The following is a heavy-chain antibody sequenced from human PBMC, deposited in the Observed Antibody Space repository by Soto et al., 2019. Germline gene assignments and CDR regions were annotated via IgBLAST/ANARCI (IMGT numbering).Heavy chain of an antibody. V-gene: IGHV1-18*01. CDR2: ITTYNGNR. CDR3: ARDAQPKGVAADGASDY. Sequence: QVQLVQSGPEVKSPGASVKVSCKASGYTFKNYGIKLVRQAPGQGLEWVGWITTYNGNRYSAEKFQGRVTMTTDTSTSTTYMELRSLTSDDTGVYYCARDAQPKGVAADGASDYWGQGTLVTVSS. J-gene: IGHJ4*02. D-gene: IGHD6-19*01. CDR1: GYTFKNYG.